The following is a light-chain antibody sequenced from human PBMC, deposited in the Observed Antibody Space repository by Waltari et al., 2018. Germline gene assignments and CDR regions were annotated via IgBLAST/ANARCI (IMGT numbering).Light chain of an antibody. CDR2: KAN. CDR3: LLYMGSGIWV. Sequence: QTVVTQEPSLSVSPGGPATPTCALSYGSLSRTSYARWYQQSPGQTPRTLVYKANIRSSGVPDRFSGSVLGNKAVLIITGAQAEDESTYYCLLYMGSGIWVFGGGTKLTVL. J-gene: IGLJ3*02. CDR1: YGSLSRTSY. V-gene: IGLV8-61*01.